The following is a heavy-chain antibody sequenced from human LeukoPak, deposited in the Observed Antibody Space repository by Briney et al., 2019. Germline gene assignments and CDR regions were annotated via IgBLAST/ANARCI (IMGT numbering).Heavy chain of an antibody. Sequence: PGGSLRLSCAASGFTFSSYAMSWVRQAPGKGLEWVSAISGSGGSTYYADSVKGRFTISRDNSKNTLYLQMNSLGAEDTAVYYCAKGRKTIVATMYFDYWGQGTLVTVSS. D-gene: IGHD5-12*01. CDR1: GFTFSSYA. V-gene: IGHV3-23*01. J-gene: IGHJ4*02. CDR2: ISGSGGST. CDR3: AKGRKTIVATMYFDY.